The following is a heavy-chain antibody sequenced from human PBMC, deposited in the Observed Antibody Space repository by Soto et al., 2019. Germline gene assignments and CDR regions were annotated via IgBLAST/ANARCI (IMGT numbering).Heavy chain of an antibody. V-gene: IGHV4-30-4*01. J-gene: IGHJ6*02. D-gene: IGHD1-26*01. CDR1: GGSISSGDYY. CDR3: ARDHPWDRPVGFDV. CDR2: IYYSGST. Sequence: SETLSLTCTVSGGSISSGDYYWSWIRQPPGKGLEWIGYIYYSGSTYYNPSLKSRVTISVDTSKNQFSLKLSSVTAADTAVYYCARDHPWDRPVGFDVWGQGTTVTVSS.